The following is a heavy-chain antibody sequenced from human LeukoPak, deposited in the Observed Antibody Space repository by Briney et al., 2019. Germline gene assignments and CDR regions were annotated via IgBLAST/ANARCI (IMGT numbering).Heavy chain of an antibody. Sequence: GGSLRLSCAASGFTFSSYAMSWVRQAPGKGLEWVSAISGSGGSKYYADSVKGRFTISRDNSKNTLYLQMNSLGAEDTAVYYCAKDGGWLPSGFEYYFAYWGQGTLVTVSS. V-gene: IGHV3-23*01. D-gene: IGHD5-24*01. CDR1: GFTFSSYA. J-gene: IGHJ4*02. CDR3: AKDGGWLPSGFEYYFAY. CDR2: ISGSGGSK.